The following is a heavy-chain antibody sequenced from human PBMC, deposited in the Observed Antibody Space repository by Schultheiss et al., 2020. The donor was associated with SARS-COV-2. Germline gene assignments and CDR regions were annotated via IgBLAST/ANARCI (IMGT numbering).Heavy chain of an antibody. CDR1: GFTFSSYG. J-gene: IGHJ3*02. D-gene: IGHD3-10*01. Sequence: GGSLRLSCAASGFTFSSYGMHWVRQAPGKGLEWVAVISYDGSQKYYADSVKGRFTISRDNSKNTLSLQMNSLRAEDTAVYYCARAPPEILLWFRELLENAFDIWGQGTMVTVSS. CDR3: ARAPPEILLWFRELLENAFDI. CDR2: ISYDGSQK. V-gene: IGHV3-30*03.